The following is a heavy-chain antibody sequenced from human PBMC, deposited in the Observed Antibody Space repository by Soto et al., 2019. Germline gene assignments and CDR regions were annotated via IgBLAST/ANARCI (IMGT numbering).Heavy chain of an antibody. Sequence: PGGSLRLSCAASGFTFSSYWMSWVRQAPGKGLEWVANIKQDGSEKYYVDSVKGRFTISRDNAKNSLYLQMNSLRAEDAAVYYCARVGGYCSSTSCQGGYYYYGMDVWGQGTTVTVSS. D-gene: IGHD2-2*01. CDR3: ARVGGYCSSTSCQGGYYYYGMDV. CDR1: GFTFSSYW. V-gene: IGHV3-7*01. J-gene: IGHJ6*02. CDR2: IKQDGSEK.